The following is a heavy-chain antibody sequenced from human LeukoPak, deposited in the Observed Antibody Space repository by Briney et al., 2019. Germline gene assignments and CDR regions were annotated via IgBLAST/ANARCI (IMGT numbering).Heavy chain of an antibody. Sequence: PGGSLRLSCAASGFTFSSYAMSWVRQAPGKGLEWVSTISGSGGSTYYADSVKGRFTISRDNSKNTLYLQMNSLRAEDTAVYYCARRARYSSSWYDAVWYFDYWGQGTLVTVSS. CDR2: ISGSGGST. CDR3: ARRARYSSSWYDAVWYFDY. D-gene: IGHD6-13*01. J-gene: IGHJ4*02. V-gene: IGHV3-23*01. CDR1: GFTFSSYA.